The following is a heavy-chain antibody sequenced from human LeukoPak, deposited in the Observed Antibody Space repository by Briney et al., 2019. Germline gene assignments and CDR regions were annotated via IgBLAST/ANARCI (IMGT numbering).Heavy chain of an antibody. CDR1: GCSISSSSYY. V-gene: IGHV4-39*01. CDR2: IYYSGST. Sequence: SETLSLTCTVSGCSISSSSYYWGWIRQPPGKGLEWIGSIYYSGSTYYNPSLKSRVTISVDTSKNQFSLKLSSVTAADTAVYYCARLGVAAGLDYWGQGTLVTVSS. J-gene: IGHJ4*02. D-gene: IGHD2-15*01. CDR3: ARLGVAAGLDY.